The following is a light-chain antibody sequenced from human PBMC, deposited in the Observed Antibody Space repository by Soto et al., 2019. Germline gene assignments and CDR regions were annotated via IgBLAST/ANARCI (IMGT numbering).Light chain of an antibody. Sequence: EIELTQSPGILSLSPGDXASLSCGASQSISSSFLAWYQQKPGQAPRLLIYGASSRATGIPDRFSGTGSETDCTLTISRLEPEDFAVYYCQQYGSSRITFGQGTRLEIK. CDR2: GAS. CDR1: QSISSSF. CDR3: QQYGSSRIT. J-gene: IGKJ5*01. V-gene: IGKV3-20*01.